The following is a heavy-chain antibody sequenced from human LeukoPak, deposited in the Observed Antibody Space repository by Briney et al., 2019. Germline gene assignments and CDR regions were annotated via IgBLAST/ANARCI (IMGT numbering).Heavy chain of an antibody. V-gene: IGHV4-34*11. CDR2: IYNSGGT. CDR1: GGSFSGYY. CDR3: ARASVLLSADY. D-gene: IGHD3-16*01. J-gene: IGHJ4*02. Sequence: SETLSLTCAVYGGSFSGYYWSWIRQSPGKGLEWIGYIYNSGGTKYNPSLKSRLTISVDTSKNQFSLNLSSVTAADTAVYCCARASVLLSADYWGQGTLVTLSS.